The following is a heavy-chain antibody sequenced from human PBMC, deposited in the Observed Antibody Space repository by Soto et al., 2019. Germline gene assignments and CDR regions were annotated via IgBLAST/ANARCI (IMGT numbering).Heavy chain of an antibody. CDR3: ANRDTSMVTRYYYGMDV. J-gene: IGHJ6*02. CDR2: ISGSGGNT. D-gene: IGHD5-18*01. V-gene: IGHV3-23*01. Sequence: WGSLRLSCAASGFTFSSYAIIFCRHSPCKWLEWVSAISGSGGNTYYADSVKGRFTISGDNSKNTLYLQMNSLRAEDTAVYYCANRDTSMVTRYYYGMDVWGQGTTVTVSS. CDR1: GFTFSSYA.